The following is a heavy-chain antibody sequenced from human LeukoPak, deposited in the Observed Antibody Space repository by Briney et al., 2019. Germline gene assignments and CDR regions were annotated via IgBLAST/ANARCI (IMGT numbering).Heavy chain of an antibody. CDR3: ARGRGLLDY. CDR1: GGPISSGGYY. V-gene: IGHV4-31*03. J-gene: IGHJ4*02. Sequence: PSETLSLTCTVSGGPISSGGYYWTWIRQLPGKGLEYIGHIYDRGSTYYNPSLKSRLTISVDTSKNQFSLKVKSVTAADTAVYYCARGRGLLDYWGQGTLVTVSS. CDR2: IYDRGST.